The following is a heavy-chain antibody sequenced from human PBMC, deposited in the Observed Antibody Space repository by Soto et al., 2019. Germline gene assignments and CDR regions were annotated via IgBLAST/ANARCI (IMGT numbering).Heavy chain of an antibody. CDR1: VNSVSDHQ. J-gene: IGHJ5*02. D-gene: IGHD3-9*01. CDR2: IYTPGTT. CDR3: ARNWGHFDSSSCFYWFGP. Sequence: SDGLALTRTVAVNSVSDHQLDWMRQPAGKGLEWIGHIYTPGTTSYNASLKSRVTISVDSYNNQLPLKLTSVTAADTAVYYCARNWGHFDSSSCFYWFGPRGQ. V-gene: IGHV4-4*07.